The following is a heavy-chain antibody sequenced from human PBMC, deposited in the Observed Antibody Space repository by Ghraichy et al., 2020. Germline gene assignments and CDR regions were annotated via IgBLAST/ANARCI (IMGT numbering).Heavy chain of an antibody. J-gene: IGHJ5*02. Sequence: ASVKVSCKASGYTFTGYYMHWVRQAPGQGLEWMGWINPNSGGTNYAQKFQGRVTMTRDTSISTAYMELSRLRSDDTAVYYCAGSLLGITGTTGWFDPWGQGTLVTVSS. D-gene: IGHD1-20*01. V-gene: IGHV1-2*02. CDR1: GYTFTGYY. CDR3: AGSLLGITGTTGWFDP. CDR2: INPNSGGT.